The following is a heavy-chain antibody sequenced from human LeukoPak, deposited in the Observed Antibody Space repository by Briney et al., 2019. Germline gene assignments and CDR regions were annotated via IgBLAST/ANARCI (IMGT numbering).Heavy chain of an antibody. V-gene: IGHV6-1*01. CDR1: GDSVSSNSAA. CDR2: TYYRSKWYN. Sequence: SQTLSLTCAISGDSVSSNSAAWNWIRQSPSRGLEWLGRTYYRSKWYNDYAVSVKSRITINPDTSKNQFSLKLSSVTAADTAVYYCARADGGVRIGYDSSGYTGPRNTYYFDYWGQGTLVTVSS. CDR3: ARADGGVRIGYDSSGYTGPRNTYYFDY. D-gene: IGHD3-22*01. J-gene: IGHJ4*02.